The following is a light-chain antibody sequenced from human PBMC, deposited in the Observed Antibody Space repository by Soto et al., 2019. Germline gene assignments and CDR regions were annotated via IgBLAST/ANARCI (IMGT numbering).Light chain of an antibody. CDR3: QQRHSWVT. CDR2: DAS. J-gene: IGKJ5*01. V-gene: IGKV3-11*01. Sequence: EIVLTQSPATLSLSPVERATLSCRASQSVSSYLAWYQQKPGQAPRLLIYDASNRATGIPARFSGSGSGTDFTLTISMLEPEDFAIYYCQQRHSWVTFGQGTRLEIK. CDR1: QSVSSY.